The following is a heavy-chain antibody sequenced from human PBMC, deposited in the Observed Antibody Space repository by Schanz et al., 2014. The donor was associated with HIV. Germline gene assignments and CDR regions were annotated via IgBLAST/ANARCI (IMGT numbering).Heavy chain of an antibody. CDR3: RAWLLGDRMDV. CDR1: GFTFSSYS. J-gene: IGHJ6*02. CDR2: ISSSSSYI. V-gene: IGHV3-21*04. Sequence: VQLVQSGGGVVQPGRSLRLSCAVSGFTFSSYSMNWVRQAPGKGLEWVSSISSSSSYIYYTDSVKGRFTISRDSSKNTLYLQMNSLRAEDTAVYYCRAWLLGDRMDVWGQGTTVAVSS. D-gene: IGHD3-22*01.